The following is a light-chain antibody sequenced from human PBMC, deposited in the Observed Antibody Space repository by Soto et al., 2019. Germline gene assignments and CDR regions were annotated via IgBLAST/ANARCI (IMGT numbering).Light chain of an antibody. V-gene: IGKV3-15*01. CDR1: QSVSSH. CDR2: GAS. CDR3: QQYNILLT. Sequence: EIVLTQSPATLSVSPGERATLSCRASQSVSSHLPWCQQKPAQAPRLLISGASTSAAGIPARFSGSGSGTEFTLTISSLQSEDFAVYYCQQYNILLTFGQGTKVEIK. J-gene: IGKJ1*01.